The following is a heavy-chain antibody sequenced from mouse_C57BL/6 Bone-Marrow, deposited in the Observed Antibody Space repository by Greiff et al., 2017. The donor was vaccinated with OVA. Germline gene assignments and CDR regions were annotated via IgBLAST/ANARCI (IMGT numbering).Heavy chain of an antibody. CDR2: IYWDDDK. V-gene: IGHV8-12*01. J-gene: IGHJ2*01. CDR1: GFSLSTSGMG. CDR3: ARFIYYYGSSYLYYFDY. D-gene: IGHD1-1*01. Sequence: QVTLKESGPGILQSSQTLSLTCSFSGFSLSTSGMGVSWIRQPSGKGLEWLAHIYWDDDKRYNPSLKSRLTISKDTSRNQVFLKITSVDTADTATYYCARFIYYYGSSYLYYFDYWGQGTTLTVSS.